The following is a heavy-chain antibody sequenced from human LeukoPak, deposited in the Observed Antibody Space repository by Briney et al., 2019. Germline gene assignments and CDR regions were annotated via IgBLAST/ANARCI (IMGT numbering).Heavy chain of an antibody. J-gene: IGHJ4*02. Sequence: ASVKVSCKASGYTFTRDYMHWVRQAPGQGLEWMRVINPSGDGTSYAQKFQGRVTMTRNVSTSTVYMELSSLRSEDTAMYYCARTCCSETSKFDYWGQGTLVTVSS. V-gene: IGHV1-46*01. D-gene: IGHD2-15*01. CDR1: GYTFTRDY. CDR2: INPSGDGT. CDR3: ARTCCSETSKFDY.